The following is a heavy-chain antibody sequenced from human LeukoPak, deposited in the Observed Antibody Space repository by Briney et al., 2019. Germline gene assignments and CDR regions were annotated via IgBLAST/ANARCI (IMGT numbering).Heavy chain of an antibody. CDR3: ARHDGGYCSGGSCFDY. CDR1: GGSISSSSYY. J-gene: IGHJ4*02. D-gene: IGHD2-15*01. V-gene: IGHV4-39*01. Sequence: PSETLSLTCTVSGGSISSSSYYWGWIRQPPGKGLEWIGSIYYSGSTYYNPSLKSRVTISVDTSKNQFSLKLSSVTAADTAVYYCARHDGGYCSGGSCFDYWGQGTLVTVSS. CDR2: IYYSGST.